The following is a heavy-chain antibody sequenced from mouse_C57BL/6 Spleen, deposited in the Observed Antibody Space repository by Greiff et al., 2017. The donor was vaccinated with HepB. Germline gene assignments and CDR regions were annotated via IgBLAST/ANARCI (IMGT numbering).Heavy chain of an antibody. CDR3: ARPYYYGSSLNWYFDV. CDR1: GFTFSDYG. J-gene: IGHJ1*03. D-gene: IGHD1-1*01. V-gene: IGHV5-17*01. Sequence: EVQLQQSGGGLVKPGGSLKLSCAASGFTFSDYGMHWVRQAPEKGLEWVAYISSGSSTIYYADTVKGRFTISRDNAKNTLFLQMTSLRSEDTAMYYCARPYYYGSSLNWYFDVWGTGTTVTVSS. CDR2: ISSGSSTI.